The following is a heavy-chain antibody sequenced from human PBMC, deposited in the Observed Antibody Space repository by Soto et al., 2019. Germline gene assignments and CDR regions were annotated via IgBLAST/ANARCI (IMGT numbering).Heavy chain of an antibody. Sequence: SVKVSCKASGGTFSSYAISWVRQAPGQGLEWMGGIIPIFGTANYAQKFQGRVTITADESTSTAYMELSSLRSEDTAVYYCARDPGSSQGVSYYYYYGMDVWGQGTTVTVS. CDR2: IIPIFGTA. J-gene: IGHJ6*02. D-gene: IGHD6-6*01. CDR3: ARDPGSSQGVSYYYYYGMDV. CDR1: GGTFSSYA. V-gene: IGHV1-69*13.